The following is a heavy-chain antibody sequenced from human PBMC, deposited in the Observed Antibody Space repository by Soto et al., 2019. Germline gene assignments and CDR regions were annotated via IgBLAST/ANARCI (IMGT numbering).Heavy chain of an antibody. Sequence: SETLSLTCTVSGGSISSGSYYWGWIRQPPGKGLEWIGSIYYSGSTYYNPSLKGRVTISVDTSKNQFSLKLSSVTAADTAVYYCAIVRIGVVTDDFHYYGMDVWGQGT. CDR3: AIVRIGVVTDDFHYYGMDV. D-gene: IGHD2-21*02. CDR1: GGSISSGSYY. J-gene: IGHJ6*02. CDR2: IYYSGST. V-gene: IGHV4-39*07.